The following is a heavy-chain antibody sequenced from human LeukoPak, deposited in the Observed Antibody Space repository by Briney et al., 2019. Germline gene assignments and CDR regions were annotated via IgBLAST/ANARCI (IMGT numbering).Heavy chain of an antibody. J-gene: IGHJ4*02. CDR3: TTAGY. CDR2: IKSKTDGGTT. CDR1: ELLFRNAW. Sequence: PGGSLRLSCAASELLFRNAWRTWSAKPQGKGLEWVGRIKSKTDGGTTDYAAPVKGRFTISRDDSKNTLYLQMNSLKTEDTAVYYCTTAGYWGQGTLVTVSS. V-gene: IGHV3-15*01.